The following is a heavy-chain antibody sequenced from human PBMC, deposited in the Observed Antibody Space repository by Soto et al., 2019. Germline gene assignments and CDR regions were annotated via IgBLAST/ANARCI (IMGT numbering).Heavy chain of an antibody. CDR2: ISGSGGST. CDR1: GFTFSSYA. V-gene: IGHV3-23*01. Sequence: VQLLESGGGLVQPGGSLRLSCAASGFTFSSYAMSWVRQAPGKGLEWVSAISGSGGSTYYADSVKGRFTISRDNSKNTLYLQMNSLRAEDTAVYYCAKGPYYDFWSGNLYDPWGQGTLVTVSS. D-gene: IGHD3-3*01. J-gene: IGHJ5*02. CDR3: AKGPYYDFWSGNLYDP.